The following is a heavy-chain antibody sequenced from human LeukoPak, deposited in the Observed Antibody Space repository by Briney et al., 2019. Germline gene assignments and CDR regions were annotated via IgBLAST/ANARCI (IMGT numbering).Heavy chain of an antibody. CDR3: ARGDRRDGYRFDS. CDR1: GFTFSSYG. D-gene: IGHD5-24*01. CDR2: ISSDGSTK. V-gene: IGHV3-30*03. J-gene: IGHJ4*02. Sequence: PGGSLRLSCAASGFTFSSYGMHWVRQAPGKGLEWVALISSDGSTKFYADSVKGRFTISRDNSKNTLYLQMNSLISEDTAVYYCARGDRRDGYRFDSWGQGTLVTVSS.